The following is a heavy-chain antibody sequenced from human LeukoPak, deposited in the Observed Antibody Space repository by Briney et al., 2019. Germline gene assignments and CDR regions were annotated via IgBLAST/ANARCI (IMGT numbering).Heavy chain of an antibody. CDR2: IRYDGGNK. D-gene: IGHD1-26*01. CDR3: AKDGIVGATTKVDY. CDR1: GFTFSSYG. Sequence: GGSLRLSCVASGFTFSSYGMHWVRQAPGKGLEWVAFIRYDGGNKYYADSVKGRFTISRDNSKNTLYLQMNSLRAEDTAVYYCAKDGIVGATTKVDYWGQGTLVTVSS. V-gene: IGHV3-30*02. J-gene: IGHJ4*02.